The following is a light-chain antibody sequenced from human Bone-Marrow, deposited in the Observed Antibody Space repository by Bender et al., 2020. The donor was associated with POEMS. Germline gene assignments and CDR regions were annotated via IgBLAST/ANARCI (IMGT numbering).Light chain of an antibody. CDR3: QSYDSSLSVYV. V-gene: IGLV1-36*01. CDR1: SSNIGNHG. J-gene: IGLJ1*01. CDR2: YDD. Sequence: QSVVTQPPSLSEAPRQRVTISCSGSSSNIGNHGVNWYQQLPGEAPKLLIYYDDLLTPGVSDRFSASKSGTSASLAISELQSEDEADFYYQSYDSSLSVYVFGTGTKVTVL.